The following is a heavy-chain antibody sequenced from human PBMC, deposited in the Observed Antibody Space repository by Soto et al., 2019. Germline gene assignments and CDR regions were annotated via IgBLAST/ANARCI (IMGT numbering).Heavy chain of an antibody. D-gene: IGHD1-7*01. J-gene: IGHJ3*02. CDR1: GFSLSTSGVG. Sequence: SGPTLVNPTQTLTLTCTFSGFSLSTSGVGVGWIRQPPGKALEWLALIYWNDDKRYSPSLKSRLTITKDTSKNQVVLTMTNMDPVDTATYYCAHINSGTTEAYDAFDIWGQGTMVTVSS. CDR3: AHINSGTTEAYDAFDI. CDR2: IYWNDDK. V-gene: IGHV2-5*01.